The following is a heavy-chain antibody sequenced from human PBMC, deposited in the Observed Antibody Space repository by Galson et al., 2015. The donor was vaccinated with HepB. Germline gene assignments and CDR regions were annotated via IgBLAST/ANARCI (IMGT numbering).Heavy chain of an antibody. J-gene: IGHJ3*02. V-gene: IGHV1-18*01. Sequence: QSGAEVKKPGASVKVSCKASGYTFTRNGISWVRQAPGQGLEWMGWISANSGNTNYAQKFQGRVTMTTETSPSTAYMELRSLTSGDTAVYYCARDVRYAFEMWGQGTMVTVSS. CDR1: GYTFTRNG. D-gene: IGHD3-10*02. CDR2: ISANSGNT. CDR3: ARDVRYAFEM.